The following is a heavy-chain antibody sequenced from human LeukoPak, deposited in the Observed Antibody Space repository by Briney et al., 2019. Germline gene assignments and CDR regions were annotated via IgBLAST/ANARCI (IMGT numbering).Heavy chain of an antibody. CDR3: AKDRILFSQGSSGRNSFFDY. V-gene: IGHV3-23*01. J-gene: IGHJ4*02. CDR2: ISTGGGST. Sequence: PGGSLRLSCEVSGFTFSGYAMSWIRQAPGKGLEWVSGISTGGGSTYYADSVKGRFTISRDNSKNTLYLQMNSLRAEDTAVYYCAKDRILFSQGSSGRNSFFDYWGQGTLVTVSS. D-gene: IGHD1-14*01. CDR1: GFTFSGYA.